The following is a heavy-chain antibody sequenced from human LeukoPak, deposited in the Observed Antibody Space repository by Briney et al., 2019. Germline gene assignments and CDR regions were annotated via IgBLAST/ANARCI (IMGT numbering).Heavy chain of an antibody. CDR1: GFTFSNYN. D-gene: IGHD1-26*01. Sequence: PGGSLRLSCAASGFTFSNYNMNWVRQAPGKGLEWVSYITTSSSTIYYADSVKGRFTISRDNAKNSLYLQMNSLRAEDTAVYYCAKSYSGSYGSLDYWGQGTLVTVSS. CDR3: AKSYSGSYGSLDY. CDR2: ITTSSSTI. J-gene: IGHJ4*02. V-gene: IGHV3-48*04.